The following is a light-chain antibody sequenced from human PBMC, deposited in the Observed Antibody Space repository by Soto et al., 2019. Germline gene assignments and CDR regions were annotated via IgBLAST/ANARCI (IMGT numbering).Light chain of an antibody. CDR2: GTS. J-gene: IGKJ3*01. V-gene: IGKV3-20*01. CDR3: QQYGSSPGT. Sequence: DMVLKQLPGHLPFCRVEIATLSFNASERIYSAYLGWYQQKPGQAPRLLIYGTSSRATGIPDRFSGSGSGTDFTLTISSLEPEEFAVYKCQQYGSSPGTFGPGINVDIK. CDR1: ERIYSAY.